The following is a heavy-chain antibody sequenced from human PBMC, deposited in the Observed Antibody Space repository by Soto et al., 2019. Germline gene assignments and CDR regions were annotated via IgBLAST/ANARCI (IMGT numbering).Heavy chain of an antibody. V-gene: IGHV4-30-4*01. D-gene: IGHD7-27*01. Sequence: SSETLSLTCSVSGDSISNLDYFWAWIRQPPGQALEYIGYIYKSATTYYNPSFESRVAISVDTSKSQFSLNVTSVTAADTAVYFCARGRYCLTGRCFPNWFDSWGQGALVTVSS. CDR1: GDSISNLDYF. J-gene: IGHJ5*01. CDR3: ARGRYCLTGRCFPNWFDS. CDR2: IYKSATT.